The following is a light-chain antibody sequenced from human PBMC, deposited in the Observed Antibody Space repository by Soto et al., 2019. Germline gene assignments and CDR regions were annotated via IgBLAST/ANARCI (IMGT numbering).Light chain of an antibody. CDR1: EGIRND. V-gene: IGKV1-6*01. CDR3: LQDFNYPCT. J-gene: IGKJ1*01. CDR2: GAS. Sequence: NKSKASLAASVGDRVTITCRASEGIRNDLGWYQQKPGKDAKVLICGASRVESGARSRVSGSGSGTDFTLTIRSLHPQDFATSYFLQDFNYPCTVGQGTK.